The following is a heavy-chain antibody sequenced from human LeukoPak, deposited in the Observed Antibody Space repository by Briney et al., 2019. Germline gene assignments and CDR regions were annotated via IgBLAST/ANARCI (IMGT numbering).Heavy chain of an antibody. D-gene: IGHD1-14*01. Sequence: GGSLRLPCAASGFTFSSYRMYWVRQAPGKGLVWVSRINSDGSSTTYTDSVKGRFTISRDNAKNTLYLQMNSLRDEDTAVYFCARGQAGTSWFDPWGQGTLVTVSS. CDR3: ARGQAGTSWFDP. V-gene: IGHV3-74*01. CDR1: GFTFSSYR. J-gene: IGHJ5*02. CDR2: INSDGSST.